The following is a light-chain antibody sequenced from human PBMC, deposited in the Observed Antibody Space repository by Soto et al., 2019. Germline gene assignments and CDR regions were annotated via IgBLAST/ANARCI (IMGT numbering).Light chain of an antibody. CDR1: QSISISY. CDR3: QQYNNWPLT. Sequence: EIVLTQSAGTLSLSPGERATLSCRASQSISISYLAWYQQQPGQAPRLLIYSTSIRATGIPDRFSGSGSGTDFTLTINKLEPGDFALYYCQQYNNWPLTFGGGTKV. V-gene: IGKV3-20*01. J-gene: IGKJ4*01. CDR2: STS.